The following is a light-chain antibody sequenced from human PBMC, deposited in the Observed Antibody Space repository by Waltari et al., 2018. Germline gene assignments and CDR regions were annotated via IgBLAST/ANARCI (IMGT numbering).Light chain of an antibody. J-gene: IGLJ3*02. Sequence: QSVVTQPPSASGTPGQRVTIPCSGSSTHIGRNTVTWYQQLPGTAPKLLFYSNNQRPSGFPDRFSGSKSGTSASLAISGLQSEDEADYYCAAWDDSLNAVVFGGGTKLTVL. CDR1: STHIGRNT. CDR2: SNN. CDR3: AAWDDSLNAVV. V-gene: IGLV1-44*01.